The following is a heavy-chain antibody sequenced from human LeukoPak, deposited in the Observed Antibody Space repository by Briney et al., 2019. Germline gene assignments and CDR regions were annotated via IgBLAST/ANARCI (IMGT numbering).Heavy chain of an antibody. CDR2: IYSGGST. J-gene: IGHJ4*02. V-gene: IGHV3-66*01. CDR3: ARGYSYGYVPF. Sequence: PGGSLRLSCAASGFTVSSNYMSWVRQAPGKGLEWVSVIYSGGSTYYADSVKGRFTISRDNSKNTLYLQMNSLRAEDTAVYFCARGYSYGYVPFWGQGTLVTVSS. CDR1: GFTVSSNY. D-gene: IGHD5-18*01.